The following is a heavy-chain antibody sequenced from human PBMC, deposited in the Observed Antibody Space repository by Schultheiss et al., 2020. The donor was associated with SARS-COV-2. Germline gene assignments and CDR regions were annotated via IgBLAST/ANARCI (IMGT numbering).Heavy chain of an antibody. J-gene: IGHJ2*01. Sequence: GSLRLSCAVYGGSFSGYYWSWIRQPPGKALEWIGYMDYSGTTKYNPSLKSRVTISVDTSKNQFSLKLSSVTAADTAVYYCARGPNYYDSSGNYWYFDLWGRGTLVTVSS. CDR3: ARGPNYYDSSGNYWYFDL. CDR2: MDYSGTT. V-gene: IGHV4-34*01. D-gene: IGHD3-22*01. CDR1: GGSFSGYY.